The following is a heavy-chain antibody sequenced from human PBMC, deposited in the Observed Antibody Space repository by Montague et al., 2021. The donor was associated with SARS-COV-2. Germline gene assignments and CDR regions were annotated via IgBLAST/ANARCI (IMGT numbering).Heavy chain of an antibody. J-gene: IGHJ6*02. CDR2: IHYSGST. V-gene: IGHV4-39*01. Sequence: SETLSLTCTVSGGSISSSSYYWCWIRQPPGKVLELVGSIHYSGSTYYNPSLNRRVTISVDTSKNQFSLKLSSLTAAATAVYYCARLVETYYCYYGMDVWGQGTTVTVSS. CDR1: GGSISSSSYY. CDR3: ARLVETYYCYYGMDV. D-gene: IGHD4-23*01.